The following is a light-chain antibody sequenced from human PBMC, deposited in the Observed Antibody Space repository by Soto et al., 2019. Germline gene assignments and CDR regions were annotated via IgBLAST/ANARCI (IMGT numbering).Light chain of an antibody. CDR3: QQLNSYPWT. V-gene: IGKV1-9*01. CDR2: AAS. Sequence: ILLTQSPSSLSGSVGDIVTITCRASQGIDSSFAWYQQKPGKSPKLLIYAASTLQSGVQSRFSGSGSGTDFTLTISSLQSEDFATYYCQQLNSYPWTFGQGTKVDIK. J-gene: IGKJ1*01. CDR1: QGIDSS.